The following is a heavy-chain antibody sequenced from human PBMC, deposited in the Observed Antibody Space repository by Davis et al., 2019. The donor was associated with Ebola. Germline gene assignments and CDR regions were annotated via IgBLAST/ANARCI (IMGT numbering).Heavy chain of an antibody. J-gene: IGHJ1*01. D-gene: IGHD6-13*01. CDR3: ARHDGGGIAAAGTEYFQH. V-gene: IGHV5-51*01. CDR1: GYTFTSYW. Sequence: KVSCKGSGYTFTSYWIAWVRQVPGKGLEWMGSIYPGDSDTRYSPSFQGQVTISADKSISTAYLQWSSLKASDTAMYYCARHDGGGIAAAGTEYFQHWGQGTLVTVSS. CDR2: IYPGDSDT.